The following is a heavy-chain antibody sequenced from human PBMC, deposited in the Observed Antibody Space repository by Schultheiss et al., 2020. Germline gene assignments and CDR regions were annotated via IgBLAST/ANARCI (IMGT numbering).Heavy chain of an antibody. D-gene: IGHD6-19*01. Sequence: GGSLRLSCAASGFTFSNYAMSWVRQAPGKGLEWVGRIKSKTDGGTTDYAAPVKGRFTISRDNSKNMLYLQMNSLRAEDTAVYFCARDHGLGNKYSSSWGPDYWGQGTLVTVS. CDR3: ARDHGLGNKYSSSWGPDY. J-gene: IGHJ4*02. CDR1: GFTFSNYA. CDR2: IKSKTDGGTT. V-gene: IGHV3-15*01.